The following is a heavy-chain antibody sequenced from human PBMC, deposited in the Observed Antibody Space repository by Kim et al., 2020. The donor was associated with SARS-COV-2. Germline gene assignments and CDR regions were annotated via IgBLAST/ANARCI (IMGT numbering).Heavy chain of an antibody. V-gene: IGHV5-51*01. D-gene: IGHD4-4*01. Sequence: PSFQGQVTISAEKSISTAYLQWSSLKASDTAMYYCARLMVSALYSNLDYWGQGTLVTVSS. CDR3: ARLMVSALYSNLDY. J-gene: IGHJ4*02.